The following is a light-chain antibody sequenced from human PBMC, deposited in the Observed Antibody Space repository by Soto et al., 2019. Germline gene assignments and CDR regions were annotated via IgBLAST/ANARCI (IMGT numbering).Light chain of an antibody. J-gene: IGKJ3*01. V-gene: IGKV4-1*01. CDR1: QSVLYSSNNKNY. CDR2: WAS. CDR3: QQYDGSPPVT. Sequence: DIVMTQSPDSLAVSLGERATINCKSSQSVLYSSNNKNYLAWYQQKPGQPPKLLIYWASTRESGVPDRFSGSGSLTDFTLTISSLQAEDVAVYYCQQYDGSPPVTFGPGTKVDIK.